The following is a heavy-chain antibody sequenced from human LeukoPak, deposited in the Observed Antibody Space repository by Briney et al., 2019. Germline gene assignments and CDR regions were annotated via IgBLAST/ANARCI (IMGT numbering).Heavy chain of an antibody. D-gene: IGHD3-16*01. CDR3: ARDLVRLRLKGMDV. J-gene: IGHJ6*02. Sequence: PGGSLRLSCAASGFTFSSYAMHWVRQAPGKGLEWVAVISYDGSNKYYADSVKGRFTISRDNSKNTLYLQMNSLRAEDTAVYYCARDLVRLRLKGMDVWGQGTTVTVSS. V-gene: IGHV3-30*04. CDR1: GFTFSSYA. CDR2: ISYDGSNK.